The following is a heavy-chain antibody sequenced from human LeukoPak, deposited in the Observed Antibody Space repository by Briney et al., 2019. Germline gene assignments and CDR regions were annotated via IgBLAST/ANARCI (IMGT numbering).Heavy chain of an antibody. CDR3: ARGGSGSYFSWLDP. V-gene: IGHV1-69*05. CDR2: IIPIFGTA. J-gene: IGHJ5*02. D-gene: IGHD3-10*01. Sequence: SMKVSCKASGGTFSSYAISWVRQAPGQGLEWMGRIIPIFGTANYAQKFQGRVTITTDESTSTAYMELSSLRSEDTAVYYCARGGSGSYFSWLDPWGQGTLVTVSS. CDR1: GGTFSSYA.